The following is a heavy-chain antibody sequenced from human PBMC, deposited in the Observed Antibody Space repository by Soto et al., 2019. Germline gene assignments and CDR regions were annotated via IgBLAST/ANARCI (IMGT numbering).Heavy chain of an antibody. CDR3: ARDKITGLFDY. V-gene: IGHV4-34*01. CDR2: INHRGST. D-gene: IGHD2-8*02. CDR1: GGSFSGYY. J-gene: IGHJ4*02. Sequence: PSETLSLTCAVYGGSFSGYYWTWIRQPPGTGLEWIGEINHRGSTNYNPSLKSRVNISVDTSKNQFSLKLTSVTAADTAVYYCARDKITGLFDYWGQGTLVTVSS.